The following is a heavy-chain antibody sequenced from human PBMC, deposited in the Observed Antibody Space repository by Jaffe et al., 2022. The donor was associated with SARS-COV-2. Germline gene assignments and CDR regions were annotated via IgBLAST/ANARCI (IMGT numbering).Heavy chain of an antibody. CDR2: IWYDGSNK. D-gene: IGHD2-21*01. Sequence: QVQLVESGGGVVQPGRSLRLSCAASGFTFSSYGMHWVRQAPGKGLEWVAVIWYDGSNKYYADSVKGRFTISRDNSKNTLYLQMNSLRAEDTAVYYCARGLIHAATVGWYFDLWGRGTLVTVSS. V-gene: IGHV3-33*01. CDR3: ARGLIHAATVGWYFDL. J-gene: IGHJ2*01. CDR1: GFTFSSYG.